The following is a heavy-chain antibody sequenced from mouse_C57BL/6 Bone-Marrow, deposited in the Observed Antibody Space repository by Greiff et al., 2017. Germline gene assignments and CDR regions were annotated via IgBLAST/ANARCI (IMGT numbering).Heavy chain of an antibody. CDR2: FYPGSGSI. D-gene: IGHD2-4*01. Sequence: VHLVESGAELVKPGASVKLSCKASGYIFTEYTIHWVKQRSGQGLEWIGWFYPGSGSIKYNERFKDKATLTADKSSNTVYMELSRVTSEDSAVYFCARHERYYDYEGYFDYWGQGTTLTVSS. J-gene: IGHJ2*01. CDR3: ARHERYYDYEGYFDY. CDR1: GYIFTEYT. V-gene: IGHV1-62-2*01.